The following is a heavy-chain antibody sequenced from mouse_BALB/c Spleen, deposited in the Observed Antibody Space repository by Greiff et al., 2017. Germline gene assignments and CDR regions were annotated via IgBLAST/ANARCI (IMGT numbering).Heavy chain of an antibody. CDR3: ARQKYGNYLYAMDY. CDR2: IWSDGST. V-gene: IGHV2-6-2*01. Sequence: VKLMESGPDLVAPSQSLSITCTVSGFSLTSYGVHWVRQPPGKGLEWLVVIWSDGSTTYNSALKSRLSISKDNSKSQVFLKMNSLQTDDTAMYYCARQKYGNYLYAMDYWGQGTSVTVSS. J-gene: IGHJ4*01. D-gene: IGHD2-10*02. CDR1: GFSLTSYG.